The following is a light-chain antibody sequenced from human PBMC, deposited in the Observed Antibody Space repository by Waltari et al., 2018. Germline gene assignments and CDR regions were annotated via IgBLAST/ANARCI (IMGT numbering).Light chain of an antibody. V-gene: IGKV3-20*01. J-gene: IGKJ1*01. CDR1: QGVGRS. Sequence: IVLTQSPGTLSLSPGERATLSCRASQGVGRSLAWYQKKPGQAPRLLIYDASSRATAIPDRFSGSGSGTDFSLTISRLEPEDFAVYYCQKYVNLPATFGQGTTVEIK. CDR2: DAS. CDR3: QKYVNLPAT.